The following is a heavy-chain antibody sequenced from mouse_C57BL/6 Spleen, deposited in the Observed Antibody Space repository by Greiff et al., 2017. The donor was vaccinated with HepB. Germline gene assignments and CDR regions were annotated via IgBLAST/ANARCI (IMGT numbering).Heavy chain of an antibody. D-gene: IGHD4-1*01. Sequence: EVQLQQSGPELVKPGASVKISCKASGYTFTDYYMNWVKQSHGKSLEWIGDINPNNGGTSYNQKFKGKATLTVDKSSSTAYMELRSLTSEDSAVYYCAREEGNWDEDYWGQGTTLTVSS. J-gene: IGHJ2*01. CDR1: GYTFTDYY. V-gene: IGHV1-26*01. CDR3: AREEGNWDEDY. CDR2: INPNNGGT.